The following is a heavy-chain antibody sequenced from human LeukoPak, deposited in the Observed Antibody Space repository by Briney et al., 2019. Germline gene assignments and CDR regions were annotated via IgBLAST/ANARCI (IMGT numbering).Heavy chain of an antibody. CDR3: ARGHSSSFTPRGFFDY. J-gene: IGHJ4*02. CDR2: INPSGGST. CDR1: GYTFTSYY. V-gene: IGHV1-46*01. Sequence: RASVTVSCKASGYTFTSYYMHWVRQAPGQGLEWMGIINPSGGSTSYAQKFQGRVTMTRDMSTSTVYMELSSLRSEDTAVYYCARGHSSSFTPRGFFDYWGQGTLVTVSS. D-gene: IGHD6-6*01.